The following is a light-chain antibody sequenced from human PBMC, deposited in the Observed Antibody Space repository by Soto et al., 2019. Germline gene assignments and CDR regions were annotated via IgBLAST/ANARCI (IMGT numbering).Light chain of an antibody. CDR2: GAS. J-gene: IGKJ5*01. V-gene: IGKV3-20*01. CDR1: QSVRSTS. Sequence: VLTHSPGTLSLSPWERATLSASAGQSVRSTSLVWYQQKPAQAPRLLIYGASSRATGIPDRFSGGGSGTDFTLTISRLEPEDFAVYYCQHYNSSPPITFGQGTRLEIK. CDR3: QHYNSSPPIT.